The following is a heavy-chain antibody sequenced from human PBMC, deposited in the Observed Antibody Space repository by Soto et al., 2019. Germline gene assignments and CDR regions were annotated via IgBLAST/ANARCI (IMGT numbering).Heavy chain of an antibody. CDR1: GFTFSSYA. D-gene: IGHD3-10*01. V-gene: IGHV3-30-3*01. J-gene: IGHJ4*02. CDR3: ARDHYGSGSYSYRGFDY. Sequence: QVQLVESGGGVVQPGRSLRLSCAASGFTFSSYAMHWVRQAPGKGLEWVAVISYDGSNKYYADSVKGRFTISRDNSKNTLYLQMNSLRAEDTAVYYCARDHYGSGSYSYRGFDYWGQGTLVTVSS. CDR2: ISYDGSNK.